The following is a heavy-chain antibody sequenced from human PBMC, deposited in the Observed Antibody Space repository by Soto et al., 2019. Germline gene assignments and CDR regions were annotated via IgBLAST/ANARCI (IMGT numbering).Heavy chain of an antibody. CDR2: IYHSGST. V-gene: IGHV4-30-2*01. J-gene: IGHJ4*02. CDR1: GGSISSGGYS. Sequence: SETLSLTCAVSGGSISSGGYSWSWIRQPPGKGLEWIGYIYHSGSTYYNPSLKSRVTISVDRSKNQFSLKLSSVTAADTAAYYCVTCPVDTAMVLDYWGQGTLVTVSA. CDR3: VTCPVDTAMVLDY. D-gene: IGHD5-18*01.